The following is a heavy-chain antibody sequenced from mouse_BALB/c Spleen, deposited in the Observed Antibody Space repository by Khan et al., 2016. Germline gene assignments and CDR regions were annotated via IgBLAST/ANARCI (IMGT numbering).Heavy chain of an antibody. CDR1: GYSITSGYG. CDR3: ASTARIKY. V-gene: IGHV3-2*02. Sequence: EVQLQESGPGLVKPSQSLSLTCTVTGYSITSGYGWNWIRQFPGNQLEWMGYISYSSSTYYHPSLKSRISITRDTTKNQFFLQLNSVTTEDTATHYCASTARIKYWGQGTTVTVSS. D-gene: IGHD1-2*01. CDR2: ISYSSST. J-gene: IGHJ2*01.